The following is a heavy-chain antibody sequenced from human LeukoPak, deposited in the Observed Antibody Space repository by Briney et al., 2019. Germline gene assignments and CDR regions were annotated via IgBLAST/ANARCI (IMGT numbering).Heavy chain of an antibody. V-gene: IGHV4-59*01. D-gene: IGHD2-15*01. CDR3: ARDGCSGGSCYSDY. Sequence: TSETLSLTCTVSGGSITGYHWSWIRQPPGKGLEWIGYIYYSGSTKYNPSLKSRVTISVDTSNNQFSLKLSSVTAADTAVYYCARDGCSGGSCYSDYWGQGTLVTVSS. CDR2: IYYSGST. CDR1: GGSITGYH. J-gene: IGHJ4*02.